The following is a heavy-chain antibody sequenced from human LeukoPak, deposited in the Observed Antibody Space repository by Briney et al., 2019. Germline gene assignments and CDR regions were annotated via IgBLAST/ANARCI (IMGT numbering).Heavy chain of an antibody. V-gene: IGHV4-4*07. J-gene: IGHJ6*02. Sequence: SETLSLTCTVSGGSISSYCWSWIRQPAGKGLEWIGRIYTSGSTNYNPSLKSRVTMSVDTSKNQFSLKLSSVTAADTAVYYCARVGAPTYGYCSSTSCPDYYYYYYGMDVWGQGTTVTVSS. D-gene: IGHD2-2*01. CDR3: ARVGAPTYGYCSSTSCPDYYYYYYGMDV. CDR1: GGSISSYC. CDR2: IYTSGST.